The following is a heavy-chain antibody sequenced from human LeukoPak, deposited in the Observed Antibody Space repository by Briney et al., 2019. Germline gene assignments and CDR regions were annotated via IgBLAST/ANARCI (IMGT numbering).Heavy chain of an antibody. CDR1: GFTVSSAY. D-gene: IGHD5-24*01. CDR3: ARESSGWLQLFDY. J-gene: IGHJ4*02. V-gene: IGHV3-66*01. CDR2: IYSGGST. Sequence: GGSLTLSCAAPGFTVSSAYMSWVRQAPGKGLEWVSVIYSGGSTYYADSVKGIFTISRDNSKNTVYLQMNSLRAEDTAVYYCARESSGWLQLFDYWGQGTLVTVSS.